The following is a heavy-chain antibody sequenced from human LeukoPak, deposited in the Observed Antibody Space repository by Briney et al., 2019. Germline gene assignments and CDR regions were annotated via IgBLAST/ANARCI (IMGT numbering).Heavy chain of an antibody. Sequence: PGGSLRLSCAASGFTFSSYSMNWVRQAPGKGLEWVSSISSSSSYIYYADSVKGRFTISRDNAKNSLYLQMNSLRAEDTAVFYCARVEVVWFGEFIYYYYYGMDVWGKGTTVTVSS. V-gene: IGHV3-21*01. CDR1: GFTFSSYS. D-gene: IGHD3-10*01. CDR2: ISSSSSYI. CDR3: ARVEVVWFGEFIYYYYYGMDV. J-gene: IGHJ6*04.